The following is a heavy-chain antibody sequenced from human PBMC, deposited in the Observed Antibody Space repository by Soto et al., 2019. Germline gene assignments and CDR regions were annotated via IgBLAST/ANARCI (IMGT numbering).Heavy chain of an antibody. V-gene: IGHV3-15*01. CDR3: TTPYYYDSSGYYYQFDY. CDR1: GFTFSNTW. CDR2: IKSKTDGGTT. J-gene: IGHJ4*02. Sequence: GGSLRLSCAASGFTFSNTWMSWVRQAPGKGLEWVGRIKSKTDGGTTDYAAPVKGRFTISRDDSKNTLYLQMNSLKTEDTAVYYCTTPYYYDSSGYYYQFDYWRQGTLVTVSS. D-gene: IGHD3-22*01.